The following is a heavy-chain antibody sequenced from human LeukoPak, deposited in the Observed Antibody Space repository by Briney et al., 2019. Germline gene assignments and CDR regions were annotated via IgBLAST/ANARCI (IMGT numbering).Heavy chain of an antibody. D-gene: IGHD2-2*01. V-gene: IGHV1-2*02. CDR2: INPNSGAT. CDR3: ARDGGWYQLLWWFDP. J-gene: IGHJ5*02. Sequence: ASVKVSCKASGYTFTGYYMHWVRLAPGRGLEWMGWINPNSGATKYAQKFQGRVTMTRDTSISTAYMEVSRLRFDDTAVYYCARDGGWYQLLWWFDPWGQGTLVTVSS. CDR1: GYTFTGYY.